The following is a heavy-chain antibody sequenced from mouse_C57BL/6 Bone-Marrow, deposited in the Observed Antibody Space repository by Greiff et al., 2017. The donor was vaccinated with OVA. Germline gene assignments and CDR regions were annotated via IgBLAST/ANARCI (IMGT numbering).Heavy chain of an antibody. J-gene: IGHJ1*03. CDR1: GYTFTSYW. Sequence: QVQLQQPGAELVRPGTSVKLSCKASGYTFTSYWMHWVKQRPGQGLEWIGVIDPSDSYTNYNQKFTGKATLTVDTSSSTAYMPLSSLTSEDSAVYYCARWPIDYDYDGLGRYFDVWGTGTTVTVSS. CDR3: ARWPIDYDYDGLGRYFDV. V-gene: IGHV1-59*01. D-gene: IGHD2-4*01. CDR2: IDPSDSYT.